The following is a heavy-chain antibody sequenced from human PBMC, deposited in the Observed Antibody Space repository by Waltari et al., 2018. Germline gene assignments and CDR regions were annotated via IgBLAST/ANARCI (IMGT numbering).Heavy chain of an antibody. CDR1: GFSFSTYA. D-gene: IGHD6-13*01. CDR3: AKRGGTGPVAVAGIHCDY. Sequence: EVQLLESGGGLVQPGGSLRLSCAASGFSFSTYAMYWVRQAPGKGLQWFSSFSSSGRNSYYTDSVKGLFTISRDNTKNTLYLEVNSLRVEDTATYYCAKRGGTGPVAVAGIHCDYWGQGALVIVSS. J-gene: IGHJ4*02. CDR2: FSSSGRNS. V-gene: IGHV3-23*01.